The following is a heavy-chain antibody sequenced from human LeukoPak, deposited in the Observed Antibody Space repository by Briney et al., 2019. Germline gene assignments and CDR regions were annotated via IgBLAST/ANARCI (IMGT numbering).Heavy chain of an antibody. CDR2: IYTSGST. Sequence: PSETLSLTCTVSAGSISLYNTYYWNWIRQSPGKGLEWIGRIYTSGSTNYNPSLKSRVTISVDASKNQFSLKLSSVTAADTAVYYCARGRYYYYYMDVWGKGTTVTISS. CDR3: ARGRYYYYYMDV. V-gene: IGHV4-4*08. CDR1: AGSISLYNTYY. J-gene: IGHJ6*03.